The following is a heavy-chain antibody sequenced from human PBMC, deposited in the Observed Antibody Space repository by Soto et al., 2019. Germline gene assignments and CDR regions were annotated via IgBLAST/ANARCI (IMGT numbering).Heavy chain of an antibody. V-gene: IGHV3-7*05. CDR3: ARDGSTSWYSYDYHGMDV. J-gene: IGHJ6*02. CDR2: INLDGSEK. CDR1: GFTLRTYW. Sequence: EVQLVESGGGLVQPGGSLRLSCAASGFTLRTYWLSWVRQVPGKGLEWVANINLDGSEKNYVDSVKGRFTISRDNARNSLYLQMSSLRAEDTALYYCARDGSTSWYSYDYHGMDVWGQGTTVTVSS. D-gene: IGHD5-18*01.